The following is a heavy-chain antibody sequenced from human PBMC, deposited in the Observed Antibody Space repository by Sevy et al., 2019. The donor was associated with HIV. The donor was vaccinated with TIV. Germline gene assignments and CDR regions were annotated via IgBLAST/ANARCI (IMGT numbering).Heavy chain of an antibody. Sequence: ASVKVSCKASGYTFTTYDINWVRQATGKGLEWMGWMNPDSGNTGYAQKFQGRVTMTWNTSIRTAYMEMSSLRSDDTAVYYCARGIVGDYWGQGTLVTVSS. V-gene: IGHV1-8*01. D-gene: IGHD1-26*01. CDR1: GYTFTTYD. CDR3: ARGIVGDY. J-gene: IGHJ4*02. CDR2: MNPDSGNT.